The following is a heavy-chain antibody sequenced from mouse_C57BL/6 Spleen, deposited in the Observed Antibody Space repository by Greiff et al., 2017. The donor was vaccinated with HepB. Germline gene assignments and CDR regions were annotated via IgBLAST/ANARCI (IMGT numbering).Heavy chain of an antibody. J-gene: IGHJ2*01. CDR2: INPSSGYT. D-gene: IGHD1-1*01. V-gene: IGHV1-4*01. CDR1: GYTFTSYT. CDR3: ARSGDYYGSSIFDY. Sequence: VQVVESGAELARPGASVKMSCKASGYTFTSYTMHWVKQRPGQGLEWIGYINPSSGYTKYNQKFKDKATLTADKSSSTAYMQLSSLTSEDSAVYYCARSGDYYGSSIFDYWGQGTTLTVSS.